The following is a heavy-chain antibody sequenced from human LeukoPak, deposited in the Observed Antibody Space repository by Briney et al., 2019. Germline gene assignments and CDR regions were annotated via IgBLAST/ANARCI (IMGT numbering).Heavy chain of an antibody. V-gene: IGHV3-9*03. CDR3: AKGNPAAAGTNWLDP. J-gene: IGHJ5*02. CDR2: ISWNSGSI. D-gene: IGHD6-13*01. Sequence: GGSLRLSCAASGFTFDDYAMHCVRQAPGKGLEWVSGISWNSGSIGYADSVKGRFTISRDNAKNSLYLQMNSLRAEDMALYYCAKGNPAAAGTNWLDPWGQGALVTVSS. CDR1: GFTFDDYA.